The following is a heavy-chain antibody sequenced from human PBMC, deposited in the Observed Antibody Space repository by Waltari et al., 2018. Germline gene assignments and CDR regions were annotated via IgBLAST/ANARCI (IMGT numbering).Heavy chain of an antibody. V-gene: IGHV1-8*01. CDR2: MSPATGDT. D-gene: IGHD3-16*01. Sequence: QVQLIQSGTEVRKPGASVKVSCKTSGYTFTRYAINWVRQAAGQGLEWLGGMSPATGDTGYAQKFQGRINMTRNTSINTAYLELSSLTSEDTAIYYCARDIMAPWGQGTRVSVSS. CDR1: GYTFTRYA. CDR3: ARDIMAP. J-gene: IGHJ5*02.